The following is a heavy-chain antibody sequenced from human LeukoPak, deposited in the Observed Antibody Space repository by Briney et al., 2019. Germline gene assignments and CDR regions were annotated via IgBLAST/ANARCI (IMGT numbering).Heavy chain of an antibody. CDR2: IYYSGST. V-gene: IGHV4-30-4*01. CDR1: GGSISSGDYY. D-gene: IGHD3-9*01. Sequence: PSETLSLTCTVSGGSISSGDYYWSWIRQPPGKGLEWIGYIYYSGSTYYNPSLKSRVTISVDTSKNQFSLKLSSVTAADTAVYYCARILTGYGSSYYYYGMDVWGQGTTVTVSS. J-gene: IGHJ6*02. CDR3: ARILTGYGSSYYYYGMDV.